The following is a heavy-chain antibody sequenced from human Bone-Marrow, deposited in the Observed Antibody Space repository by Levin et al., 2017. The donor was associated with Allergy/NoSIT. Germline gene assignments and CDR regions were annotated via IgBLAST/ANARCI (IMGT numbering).Heavy chain of an antibody. V-gene: IGHV3-33*01. D-gene: IGHD2-2*01. CDR2: IWSDGTNI. J-gene: IGHJ3*02. CDR3: ARGRGYCTRISCYGFALDT. Sequence: LSLTCAASGFIFSNFGMHWVRQGPGKGLEWVADIWSDGTNIYYIESVKGRFTISRDNSKNTLYLKMNSLRAEDTAVYFCARGRGYCTRISCYGFALDTWGQGTTVTVSS. CDR1: GFIFSNFG.